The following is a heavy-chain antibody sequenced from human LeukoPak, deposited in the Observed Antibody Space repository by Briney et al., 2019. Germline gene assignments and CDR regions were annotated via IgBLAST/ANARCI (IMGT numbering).Heavy chain of an antibody. Sequence: GASVKVSCKASGGTFSSYAISWVRQAPGQGLEWMGGIIPIFGTANYAQKFQGRVTITADKSTSTAYMELSSLRSEDTAVYYCARVDCSGGSCYLPGNYWGQGTLVTVSS. D-gene: IGHD2-15*01. J-gene: IGHJ4*02. CDR2: IIPIFGTA. CDR1: GGTFSSYA. V-gene: IGHV1-69*06. CDR3: ARVDCSGGSCYLPGNY.